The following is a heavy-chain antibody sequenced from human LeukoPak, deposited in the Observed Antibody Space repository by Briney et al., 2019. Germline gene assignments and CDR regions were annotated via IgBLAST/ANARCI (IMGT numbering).Heavy chain of an antibody. V-gene: IGHV3-11*01. CDR3: AGTYYYDSSGYYSSRGWFDP. CDR2: ISSSGSTI. Sequence: GGSLRLSCAASGFTFSDYYMSWIRQAPGKGLEWVSYISSSGSTIYYADSVKGRFTISRDNAKNSLYLQMNSLRAEDTAVYYCAGTYYYDSSGYYSSRGWFDPWGQGTLVTVSS. CDR1: GFTFSDYY. J-gene: IGHJ5*02. D-gene: IGHD3-22*01.